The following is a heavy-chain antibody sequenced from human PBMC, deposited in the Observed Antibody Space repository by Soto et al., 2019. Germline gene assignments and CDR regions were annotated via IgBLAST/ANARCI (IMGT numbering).Heavy chain of an antibody. Sequence: GGSLRLSCAASGFTFSNSRMHWFRQVSGKGLEWVSRINADGTSTSYADSVKGRFTISRDNAKNTLYLHVNSLRAEDTAVYYCVKVLARGVGVPRFYFDSWGQGALVTVSS. D-gene: IGHD2-2*01. J-gene: IGHJ4*02. V-gene: IGHV3-74*01. CDR2: INADGTST. CDR1: GFTFSNSR. CDR3: VKVLARGVGVPRFYFDS.